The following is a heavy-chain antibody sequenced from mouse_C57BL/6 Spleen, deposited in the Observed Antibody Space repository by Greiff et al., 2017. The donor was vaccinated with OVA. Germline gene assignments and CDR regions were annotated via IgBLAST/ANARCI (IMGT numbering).Heavy chain of an antibody. V-gene: IGHV1-62-3*01. CDR3: SRSSSATSHYFDD. J-gene: IGHJ2*01. D-gene: IGHD3-1*01. CDR1: GYTFTSYW. CDR2: IDPNSGGT. Sequence: QVQLQQPGAELVKPGASVKLSSKASGYTFTSYWMHWVKQRPGLGLEWIGRIDPNSGGTKYNEKFKSKATMTVDKPSSTAYMQLSSLTSEDSAVYYCSRSSSATSHYFDDWGQGTTLTVSS.